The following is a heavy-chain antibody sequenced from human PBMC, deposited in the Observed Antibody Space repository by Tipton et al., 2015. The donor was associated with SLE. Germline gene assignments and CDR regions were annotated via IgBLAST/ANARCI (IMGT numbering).Heavy chain of an antibody. CDR3: ARKARIQLWSHYFDY. CDR1: GGSITSKNYF. J-gene: IGHJ4*02. Sequence: GLVKPSQTLTLTCTVSGGSITSKNYFWNWIRQPAGKTLEWIGRIYAWGYTDYNPSLKSRVAISVDTSKNQFSLKLSSVTAADTAVYYCARKARIQLWSHYFDYWGQGTLVTVSS. V-gene: IGHV4-61*02. CDR2: IYAWGYT. D-gene: IGHD5-18*01.